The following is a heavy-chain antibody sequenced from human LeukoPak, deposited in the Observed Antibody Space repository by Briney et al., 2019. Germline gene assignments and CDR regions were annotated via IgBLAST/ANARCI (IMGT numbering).Heavy chain of an antibody. CDR2: ISAYNGNT. V-gene: IGHV1-18*01. CDR3: AREGAPPSYSSSWYQGLNWFDP. Sequence: ASVKVSCKASGYTFTSYGISWVRQAPGQGLEWMGWISAYNGNTNYAQKLQGRVTMTTDTSTSTAYMELRSLRSDDTAVYYCAREGAPPSYSSSWYQGLNWFDPWGQGTLVTVSS. CDR1: GYTFTSYG. J-gene: IGHJ5*02. D-gene: IGHD6-13*01.